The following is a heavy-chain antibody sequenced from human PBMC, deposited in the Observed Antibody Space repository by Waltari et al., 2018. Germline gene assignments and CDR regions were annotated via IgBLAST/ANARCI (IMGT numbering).Heavy chain of an antibody. V-gene: IGHV1-69*08. D-gene: IGHD4-17*01. CDR1: GGTFSSYT. J-gene: IGHJ1*01. CDR2: GSPYPVKA. CDR3: ARVDYGGNLEYFQH. Sequence: QVQLVQSGAEVQKPGSSVKVSCKASGGTFSSYTISWVRQAPGQGLEWMGRGSPYPVKANYAQKCQGRVTITANKTTSTAYMELSSLRSEDTAVYYCARVDYGGNLEYFQHWGQGTLVTVSS.